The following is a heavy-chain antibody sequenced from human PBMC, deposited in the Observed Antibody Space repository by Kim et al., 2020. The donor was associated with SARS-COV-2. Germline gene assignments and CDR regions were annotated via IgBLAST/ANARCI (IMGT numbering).Heavy chain of an antibody. D-gene: IGHD2-2*01. J-gene: IGHJ5*02. CDR3: AKDRALSTNWFDP. Sequence: YADSVKGRFTISRDNSKNTLYLQMNSLRAEDTAVHYCAKDRALSTNWFDPWGQGTLVTVSS. V-gene: IGHV3-30*02.